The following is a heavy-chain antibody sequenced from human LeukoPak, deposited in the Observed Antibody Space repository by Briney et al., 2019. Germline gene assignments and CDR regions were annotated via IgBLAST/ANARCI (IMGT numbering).Heavy chain of an antibody. CDR2: IKTDGSTT. Sequence: PGGSLRLSCVASGFTLSSYWMHWVRQAPGKGLVYVSRIKTDGSTTIYADSVKGRFTISRDNAKNTLYLQMTSLRAEDTAMYFCARVRDGSFFNDTWGQGTLVAVSS. CDR3: ARVRDGSFFNDT. CDR1: GFTLSSYW. D-gene: IGHD1-26*01. V-gene: IGHV3-74*01. J-gene: IGHJ5*02.